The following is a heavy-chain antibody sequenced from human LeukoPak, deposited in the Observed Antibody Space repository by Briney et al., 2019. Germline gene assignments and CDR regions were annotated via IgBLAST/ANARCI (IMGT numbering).Heavy chain of an antibody. CDR1: GDSIGSSHYY. V-gene: IGHV4-39*01. J-gene: IGHJ6*02. CDR2: IYVDGRT. CDR3: ARRSHCTGGSCPSV. Sequence: PSETLSPTCTISGDSIGSSHYYWVWIRQRPGKGLEWVGSIYVDGRTYYNEALKSRVTTFSDTTKVQLYLRLSSVTTTDTAIYYCARRSHCTGGSCPSVWGQGTTVTVSS. D-gene: IGHD2-15*01.